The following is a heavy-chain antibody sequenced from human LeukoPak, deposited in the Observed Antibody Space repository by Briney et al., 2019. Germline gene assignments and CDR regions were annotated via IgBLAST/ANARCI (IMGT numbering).Heavy chain of an antibody. D-gene: IGHD6-19*01. J-gene: IGHJ4*02. V-gene: IGHV3-74*01. CDR1: GFTFRGYW. CDR3: ARYSSGWSFDY. CDR2: ITSDGSTT. Sequence: GGSLRLSCAASGFTFRGYWMYWVRQAPGKGLVWVSRITSDGSTTTYADSVKGRFTISRDNAKDTLYLQMNSLRAEDTAVYYCARYSSGWSFDYWGQGALVTVSS.